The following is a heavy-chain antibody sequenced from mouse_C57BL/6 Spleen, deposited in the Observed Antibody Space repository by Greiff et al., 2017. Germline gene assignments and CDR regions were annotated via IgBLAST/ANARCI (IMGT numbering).Heavy chain of an antibody. CDR1: GYTFTSYW. CDR2: LDPSSRYT. J-gene: IGHJ4*01. D-gene: IGHD2-3*01. Sequence: QVQLQQSGAELVMPGASVKLSCKASGYTFTSYWLHWVKQRPGQGLEWIVELDPSSRYTNYNHTFKGKSTLTVDKSSRTAYMPLSSLTSEDSAVYYCARREWLLHAMDYWGQGTSVTVSS. CDR3: ARREWLLHAMDY. V-gene: IGHV1-69*01.